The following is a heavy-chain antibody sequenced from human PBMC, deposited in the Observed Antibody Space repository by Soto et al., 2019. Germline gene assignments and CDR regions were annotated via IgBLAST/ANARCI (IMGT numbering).Heavy chain of an antibody. CDR2: VYYSGST. J-gene: IGHJ4*02. V-gene: IGHV4-31*03. CDR3: ARDQVAYCGGDCYYNHFDY. CDR1: GGSISSGGYY. Sequence: SETLSLTCTVSGGSISSGGYYWSWIRQHPGKGLEWIGYVYYSGSTYYNPSLKSRVTISVDTSKNQFSLKLSSVTAADTAVYYCARDQVAYCGGDCYYNHFDYWGQGTLVTVSS. D-gene: IGHD2-21*02.